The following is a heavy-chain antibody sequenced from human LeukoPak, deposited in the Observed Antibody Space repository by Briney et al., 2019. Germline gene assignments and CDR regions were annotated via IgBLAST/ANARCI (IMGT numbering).Heavy chain of an antibody. Sequence: ASVKVSCKASGYTFTGYYMHWVRQAPGQGLRWMGWINPNSGGTNYAQKFQGRVTMTRDTSISTAYMELSRLRSDDTAVYYCARAGGGYDLRSWYFDYWGQGTLVTVSS. CDR2: INPNSGGT. J-gene: IGHJ4*02. CDR1: GYTFTGYY. D-gene: IGHD5-12*01. CDR3: ARAGGGYDLRSWYFDY. V-gene: IGHV1-2*02.